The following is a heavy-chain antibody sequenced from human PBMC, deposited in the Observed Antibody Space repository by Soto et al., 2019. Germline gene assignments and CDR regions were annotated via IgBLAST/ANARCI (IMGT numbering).Heavy chain of an antibody. CDR1: GYTFTTYG. J-gene: IGHJ4*02. V-gene: IGHV1-18*01. CDR2: ISTYSGLT. D-gene: IGHD3-22*01. CDR3: ARGALGYDSRGYYFDY. Sequence: GASVEVSCKXSGYTFTTYGIAWVRQAPGQGFEWMGWISTYSGLTKYAEKFQGRVTMTTDTSTSTADMELKTLRSDDTAVYFRARGALGYDSRGYYFDYWGQGTLVTVSS.